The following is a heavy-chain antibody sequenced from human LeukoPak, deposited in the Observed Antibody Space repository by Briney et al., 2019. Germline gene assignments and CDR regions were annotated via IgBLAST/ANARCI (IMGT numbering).Heavy chain of an antibody. Sequence: GGSLRLSCAASGFTFSCCAIHWVRQAPGRGLEWVAVISSDENTKFYADSVKGRFTVYRDNSKKTVWLQMNSLRAEDTAVYYCAKKGGSSGRXDYLDYWGQXTXXXVSS. CDR3: AKKGGSSGRXDYLDY. D-gene: IGHD6-19*01. CDR2: ISSDENTK. CDR1: GFTFSCCA. J-gene: IGHJ4*02. V-gene: IGHV3-30-3*02.